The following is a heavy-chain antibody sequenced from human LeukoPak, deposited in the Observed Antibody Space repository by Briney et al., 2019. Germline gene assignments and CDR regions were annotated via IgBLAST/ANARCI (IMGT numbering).Heavy chain of an antibody. CDR1: GGSVSNSLYY. J-gene: IGHJ4*02. V-gene: IGHV4-61*01. D-gene: IGHD5-18*01. CDR2: IYYNGDT. CDR3: ARVLRAASWRSYDY. Sequence: SETLSLTCTVSGGSVSNSLYYWSWIRQPPGKGLEWIGYIYYNGDTNYDPSLKSRVIISIDTSSNQFSLRLNSMTAADTAVYYCARVLRAASWRSYDYWGQGSLVTVSS.